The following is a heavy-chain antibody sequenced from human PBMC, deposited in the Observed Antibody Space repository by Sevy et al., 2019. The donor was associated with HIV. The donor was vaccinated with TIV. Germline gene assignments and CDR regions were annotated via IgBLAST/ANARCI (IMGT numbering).Heavy chain of an antibody. CDR1: GGSISSSSYY. CDR2: IYYSGST. D-gene: IGHD3-16*02. Sequence: SKTLSLTCTVSGGSISSSSYYWGWIRQPPGKGLEWIGSIYYSGSTYYNPSLKSRVTISVDTSKNQFSLKLSSVTAADTAVYYCARAMGYIWGSYPDYWGQGTLVTVSS. CDR3: ARAMGYIWGSYPDY. J-gene: IGHJ4*02. V-gene: IGHV4-39*01.